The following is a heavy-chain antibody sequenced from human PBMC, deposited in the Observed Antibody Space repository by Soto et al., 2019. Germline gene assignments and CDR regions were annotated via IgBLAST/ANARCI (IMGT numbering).Heavy chain of an antibody. CDR3: ATGPRRLSD. Sequence: QVQLVESGGGLVKPGGSLRLSCAASGFTFSDYYMSWIRQAPGKGVESLSYISGSSSDTNYADSVRGRFTISRDNAKNSLYLQMNSLKAEDTAMYYCATGPRRLSDWGQGTLVIVSS. CDR2: ISGSSSDT. V-gene: IGHV3-11*05. D-gene: IGHD3-3*01. J-gene: IGHJ4*02. CDR1: GFTFSDYY.